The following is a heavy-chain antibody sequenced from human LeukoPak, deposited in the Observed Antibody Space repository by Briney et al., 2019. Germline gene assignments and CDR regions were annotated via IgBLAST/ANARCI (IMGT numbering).Heavy chain of an antibody. V-gene: IGHV3-33*06. CDR1: GFTFSSYG. CDR2: IWFDGTNK. CDR3: TKDRGSSGSYAFDI. D-gene: IGHD6-25*01. Sequence: GGSLRLSCAASGFTFSSYGMHWVRQAPGKGLEWVAVIWFDGTNKYYADSVKGRFTISRDNSKNTLYLQMSSLRAEDTAVYYCTKDRGSSGSYAFDIWGQGTMVTVSS. J-gene: IGHJ3*02.